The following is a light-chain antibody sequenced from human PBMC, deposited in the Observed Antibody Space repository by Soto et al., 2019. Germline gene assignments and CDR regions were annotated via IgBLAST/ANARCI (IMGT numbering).Light chain of an antibody. CDR3: LQYNKWPPFT. J-gene: IGKJ3*01. V-gene: IGKV3-15*01. Sequence: EIVMTQSPATLSVSPGERATLSCRASQSVNNNFAWYQQRPGQPPRLLIYDAFIRATGTPARFSGSGSGTEFTLTIDSLQSEDFALYYCLQYNKWPPFTFGPGTKVDIK. CDR2: DAF. CDR1: QSVNNN.